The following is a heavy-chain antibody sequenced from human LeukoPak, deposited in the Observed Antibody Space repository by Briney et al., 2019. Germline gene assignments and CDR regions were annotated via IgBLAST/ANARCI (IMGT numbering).Heavy chain of an antibody. Sequence: GGSLRLSCAASGFTFSSYAMHWVRQAPGKGLKWVAVISYDGSNKYYADSVKGRFTISRDNSKNTLYLQMNSLRAEDTAVYYCARDDAPYYYYYYMDVWGKGTTVTVSS. CDR2: ISYDGSNK. CDR1: GFTFSSYA. CDR3: ARDDAPYYYYYYMDV. V-gene: IGHV3-30*01. J-gene: IGHJ6*03.